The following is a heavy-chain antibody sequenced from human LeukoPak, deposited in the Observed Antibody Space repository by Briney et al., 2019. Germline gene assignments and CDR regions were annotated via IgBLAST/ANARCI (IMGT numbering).Heavy chain of an antibody. J-gene: IGHJ5*02. D-gene: IGHD3-22*01. CDR1: SGSFSRYY. Sequence: SETLSLTCAVYSGSFSRYYWTWFRQPPGKGLEWIGEFNHSWGAKYNPSLKSRATISVDTSKNHLSLSLNSVTAADTAVYYCARGHDYYDSSGYYLWGQGTLVTVSS. CDR3: ARGHDYYDSSGYYL. V-gene: IGHV4-34*01. CDR2: FNHSWGA.